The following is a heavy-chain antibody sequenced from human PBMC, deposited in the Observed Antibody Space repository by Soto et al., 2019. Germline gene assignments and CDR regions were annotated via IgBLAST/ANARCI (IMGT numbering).Heavy chain of an antibody. CDR3: AKKGNSGSGSQYFDD. J-gene: IGHJ4*02. D-gene: IGHD3-10*01. CDR1: GFSFRSYS. V-gene: IGHV3-23*01. Sequence: GVSLRLSCVACGFSFRSYSMSWVRQAPGKGLEWVSGFRAGGDDGTTYYADSVKGRFTISRDNSKNTLFLQMNSLRAEDTAIYYCAKKGNSGSGSQYFDDFGQGTLVTVSS. CDR2: FRAGGDDGTT.